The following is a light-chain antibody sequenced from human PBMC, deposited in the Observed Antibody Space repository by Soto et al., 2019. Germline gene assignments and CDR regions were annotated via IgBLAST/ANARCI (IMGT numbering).Light chain of an antibody. J-gene: IGKJ1*01. CDR1: QSIGSW. CDR2: DAS. Sequence: DVQMTQSPSTLSASVGDRVTITCRASQSIGSWLAWYQQKPGKAPKLLIYDASVLERGVPSRFSGSGSGTDFTLTISSLQPDDFATYYCQQYDGSSWTFCQGTKVEIK. V-gene: IGKV1-5*01. CDR3: QQYDGSSWT.